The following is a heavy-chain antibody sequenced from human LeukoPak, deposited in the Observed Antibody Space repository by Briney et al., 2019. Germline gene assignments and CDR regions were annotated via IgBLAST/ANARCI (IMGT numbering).Heavy chain of an antibody. CDR1: GFTFSRYG. V-gene: IGHV3-30*18. J-gene: IGHJ4*01. D-gene: IGHD6-19*01. CDR2: ISYDGSNK. Sequence: GGSLRLSCAASGFTFSRYGMHWVRQAPGKGLEWVAVISYDGSNKYYADSVKGRFTISRDNSKNTLLLQMNSLRADDTALYYCTKGDGGSYPIDYWGHGPLVIVSS. CDR3: TKGDGGSYPIDY.